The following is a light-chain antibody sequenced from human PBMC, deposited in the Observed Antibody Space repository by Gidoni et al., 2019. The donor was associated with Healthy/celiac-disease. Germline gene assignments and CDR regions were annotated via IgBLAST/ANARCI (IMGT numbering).Light chain of an antibody. Sequence: DIQMTQSPSSLSASVGDRVTITGRASQSISSYLNWYQQKPGKAPKLLIYAASSLQSGVPSRFSGSGSGTDFTLTISSLQPEDFATHDCQQSYSTPRTFGQGTKVEIK. CDR1: QSISSY. J-gene: IGKJ1*01. CDR2: AAS. CDR3: QQSYSTPRT. V-gene: IGKV1-39*01.